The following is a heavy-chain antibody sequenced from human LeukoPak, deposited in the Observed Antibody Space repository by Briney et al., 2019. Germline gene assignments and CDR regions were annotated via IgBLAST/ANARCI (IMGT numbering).Heavy chain of an antibody. Sequence: ASVKVSCKASGYTFTSYYMHWVRQAPGQGLEWMGLINPSGGSTSYAQKFQGRVTMTRDTSTSTVYMELSSLRSEDTAVYYCARDPPLFYDSSGYSNVFDYWGQGTLVTVSS. CDR1: GYTFTSYY. CDR2: INPSGGST. D-gene: IGHD3-22*01. CDR3: ARDPPLFYDSSGYSNVFDY. J-gene: IGHJ4*02. V-gene: IGHV1-46*01.